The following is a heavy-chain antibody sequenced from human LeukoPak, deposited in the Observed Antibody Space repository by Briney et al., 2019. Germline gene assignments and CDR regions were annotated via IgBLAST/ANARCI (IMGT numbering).Heavy chain of an antibody. V-gene: IGHV5-51*01. CDR1: GYNFNTYW. CDR2: IYPGDSDT. CDR3: ARRGYSGYDFDY. D-gene: IGHD5-12*01. J-gene: IGHJ4*02. Sequence: GESLKISCRVSGYNFNTYWIGWARQMPGKGLEWMGIIYPGDSDTTYSPSFQGQVTIPADKSISTAYLQWSSLKASDTAIYYCARRGYSGYDFDYWGQGTLVTVSS.